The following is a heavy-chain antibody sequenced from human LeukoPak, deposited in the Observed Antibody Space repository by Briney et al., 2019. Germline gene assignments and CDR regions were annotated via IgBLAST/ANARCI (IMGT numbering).Heavy chain of an antibody. J-gene: IGHJ6*03. CDR2: IYYSGST. Sequence: PSETLSLTCTVSGGSISSSSYYWGWIRQPPGKGLEWIGSIYYSGSTYYNPSLKSRVTISVDTSKNQFSLKLSSVTAADTAVYYCARDHYDSSGYRVYYYMDVWGKGTTVTVSS. CDR3: ARDHYDSSGYRVYYYMDV. D-gene: IGHD3-22*01. CDR1: GGSISSSSYY. V-gene: IGHV4-39*07.